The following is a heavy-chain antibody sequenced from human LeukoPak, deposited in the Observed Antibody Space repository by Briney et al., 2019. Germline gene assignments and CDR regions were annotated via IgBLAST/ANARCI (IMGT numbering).Heavy chain of an antibody. D-gene: IGHD1-20*01. CDR3: ARDRSSITGFDP. CDR1: GGSISSYY. Sequence: SETLSLTCTVSGGSISSYYWSWIRQPPGKGLEWIGYIYYSGSTNYNPSLKSRVTISVDTSKNQFSLKLSSVTAADTAVYYCARDRSSITGFDPWGQGTLVTVSS. J-gene: IGHJ5*02. V-gene: IGHV4-59*01. CDR2: IYYSGST.